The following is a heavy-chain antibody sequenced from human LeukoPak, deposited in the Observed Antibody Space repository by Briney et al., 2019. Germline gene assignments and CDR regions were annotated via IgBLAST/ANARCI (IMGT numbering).Heavy chain of an antibody. Sequence: ASVKVSCKASGDTFSSYAISWVRQAPGQGLEWMGGIIPIFGTANYAQKFQGRVTITTDESTSTAYMELSSLRSEDTAVYYCARDYGVLGFDLWGQGTLVTVSS. J-gene: IGHJ2*01. CDR3: ARDYGVLGFDL. CDR2: IIPIFGTA. D-gene: IGHD4-17*01. CDR1: GDTFSSYA. V-gene: IGHV1-69*05.